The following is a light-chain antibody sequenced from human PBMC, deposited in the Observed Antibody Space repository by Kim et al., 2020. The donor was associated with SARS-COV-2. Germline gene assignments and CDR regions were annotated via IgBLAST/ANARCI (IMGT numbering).Light chain of an antibody. CDR3: QQYYSTPQT. CDR1: QSVLYSSNNKNY. Sequence: ATIKCQSSQSVLYSSNNKNYLAWYQQKPGQPPKLLIYWASTRESGVPDRFSGSGSGTDFTLTISSLQAEDVAVYYCQQYYSTPQTFGQGTKVDIK. J-gene: IGKJ1*01. V-gene: IGKV4-1*01. CDR2: WAS.